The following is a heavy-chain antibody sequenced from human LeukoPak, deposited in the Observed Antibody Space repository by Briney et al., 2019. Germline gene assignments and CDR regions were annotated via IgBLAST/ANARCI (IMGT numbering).Heavy chain of an antibody. D-gene: IGHD2-15*01. V-gene: IGHV1-18*01. CDR2: VSAYNGHK. CDR1: GYTFTSDS. Sequence: ASLKVSCKASGYTFTSDSISAVPHAPGERVGSRLWVSAYNGHKIYTKKDRGRVTMTTNTSTSTAYMELRSLKSDDTAVYYGAKASYCSDGSCYSDYWGQGTLVTVSS. CDR3: AKASYCSDGSCYSDY. J-gene: IGHJ4*02.